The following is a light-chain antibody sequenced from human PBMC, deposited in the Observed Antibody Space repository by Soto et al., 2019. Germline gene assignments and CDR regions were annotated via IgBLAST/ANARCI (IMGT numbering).Light chain of an antibody. V-gene: IGLV2-18*02. J-gene: IGLJ1*01. Sequence: QSALTQPPSVSGSPGQSVTISCTGTSTDFVGYNRVSWYQQPPGTAPKLMIYEVSKRPSGVPDRFSGSKSGNTASLTISGLQAADEADYYCQSYDSSLRGHVFGSGTKLTVL. CDR1: STDFVGYNR. CDR3: QSYDSSLRGHV. CDR2: EVS.